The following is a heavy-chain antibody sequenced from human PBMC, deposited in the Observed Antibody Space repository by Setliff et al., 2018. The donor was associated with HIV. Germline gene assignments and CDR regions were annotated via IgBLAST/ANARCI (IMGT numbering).Heavy chain of an antibody. CDR2: IKPSGDIT. CDR3: AKGTYYYGSGIYWPHYFDY. Sequence: GSLRLSCAASGFTFSRHDMTWVRQAPGKGLEWVSSIKPSGDITYYADSVKGRFTISRDNSKNMLYLQMNSLRAEDTAVYFCAKGTYYYGSGIYWPHYFDYWGQGTLVTVSS. J-gene: IGHJ4*02. V-gene: IGHV3-23*01. D-gene: IGHD3-10*01. CDR1: GFTFSRHD.